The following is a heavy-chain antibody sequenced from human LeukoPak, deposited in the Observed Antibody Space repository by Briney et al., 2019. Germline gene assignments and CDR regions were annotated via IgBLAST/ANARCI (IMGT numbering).Heavy chain of an antibody. V-gene: IGHV3-23*01. J-gene: IGHJ5*02. D-gene: IGHD6-19*01. CDR3: AKGPGSGWYGWFAP. CDR1: GSMSGRYS. CDR2: IEASGDST. Sequence: GALLLPSSASAGSMSGRYSMSFLHQAGEEVLGLGSFIEASGDSTYYGDSVKGRFTISRDNSKKTFYLQVNTLRADDRAVYYCAKGPGSGWYGWFAPCGQGTLVTVSS.